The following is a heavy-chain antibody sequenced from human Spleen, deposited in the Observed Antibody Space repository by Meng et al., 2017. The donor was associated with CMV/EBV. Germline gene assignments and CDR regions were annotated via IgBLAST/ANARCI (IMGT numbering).Heavy chain of an antibody. Sequence: SMSSSGSFSGWLRQPPGKGLEWIGNMHFSGSTYYNPSLESRVTISVDTSKNQFSLKLSSVIATDTAVYYCARLLGFYYDSSGSGFDYWGQGTLVTVSS. V-gene: IGHV4-39*01. D-gene: IGHD3-22*01. CDR3: ARLLGFYYDSSGSGFDY. CDR1: SMSSSGSF. J-gene: IGHJ4*02. CDR2: MHFSGST.